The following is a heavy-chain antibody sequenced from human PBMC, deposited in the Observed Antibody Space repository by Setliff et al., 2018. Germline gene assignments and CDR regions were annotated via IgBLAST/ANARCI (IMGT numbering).Heavy chain of an antibody. V-gene: IGHV4-34*01. J-gene: IGHJ4*02. D-gene: IGHD6-6*01. Sequence: SETLSLTCAAYGGTFSDYYWTWIRQPPGKGLEWVGEINHRGSTNYNPSLKSRVTISVDTSKNQFSLKLNAVTAADTAVYYCARGRNVAARLLDSWGQGARVTVSS. CDR1: GGTFSDYY. CDR2: INHRGST. CDR3: ARGRNVAARLLDS.